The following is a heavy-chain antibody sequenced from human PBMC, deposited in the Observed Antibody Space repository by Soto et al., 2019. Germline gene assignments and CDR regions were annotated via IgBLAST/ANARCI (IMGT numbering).Heavy chain of an antibody. J-gene: IGHJ5*02. CDR1: GFTFSSYA. Sequence: PGGSLRLSCAASGFTFSSYAMSWVRQAPGKGLEWVSAISGSGGSTYYADSVKGRFTISRDNSKNALYLQMNSLRAEDTAVYYCAKKTSIAARPGSFDPWGQGTLVTVSS. D-gene: IGHD6-6*01. CDR2: ISGSGGST. CDR3: AKKTSIAARPGSFDP. V-gene: IGHV3-23*01.